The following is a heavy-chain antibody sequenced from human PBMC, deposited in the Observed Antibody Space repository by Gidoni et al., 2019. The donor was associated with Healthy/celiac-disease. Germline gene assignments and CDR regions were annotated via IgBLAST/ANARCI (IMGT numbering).Heavy chain of an antibody. Sequence: QVQLQQWGAGLLKPSETLSLTCAVYGGSFSGYYWSWIRQPPGKVLEWIGEINHSGSTNYNPSLKSRVTISVDTSKNQFSLKLSSVTAEDTAVYYCAIGSGPIDYWGQGTLVTVSS. D-gene: IGHD3-3*01. V-gene: IGHV4-34*01. CDR1: GGSFSGYY. CDR3: AIGSGPIDY. J-gene: IGHJ4*02. CDR2: INHSGST.